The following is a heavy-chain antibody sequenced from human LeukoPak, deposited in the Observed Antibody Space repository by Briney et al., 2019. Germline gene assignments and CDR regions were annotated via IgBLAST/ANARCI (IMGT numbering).Heavy chain of an antibody. CDR3: ARDSRDIVATINAFDI. V-gene: IGHV1-69*04. CDR1: GGTFSSYA. J-gene: IGHJ3*02. CDR2: IIPILGIA. D-gene: IGHD5-12*01. Sequence: VASVKVSCKASGGTFSSYAISWVRQAPGQGLEWMGRIIPILGIANYAQKFQGRVTITADKSTSTAYMELSSLRSEDTAVYYCARDSRDIVATINAFDIWGQGTMVTVSS.